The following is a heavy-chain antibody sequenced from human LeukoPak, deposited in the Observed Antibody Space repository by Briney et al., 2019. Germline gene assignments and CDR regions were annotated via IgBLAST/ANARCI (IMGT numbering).Heavy chain of an antibody. V-gene: IGHV3-23*01. CDR3: AKTPTRITGTTLVAP. J-gene: IGHJ5*02. D-gene: IGHD1-7*01. Sequence: GGSLRLSCAASGFTFSSYAMSWVRQAPGKGLEWISAISGSGGSTYYADSVKGRFTISRDNSKNTLYLQMNSLRAEDTAVYYCAKTPTRITGTTLVAPWGQGTLVTVSS. CDR1: GFTFSSYA. CDR2: ISGSGGST.